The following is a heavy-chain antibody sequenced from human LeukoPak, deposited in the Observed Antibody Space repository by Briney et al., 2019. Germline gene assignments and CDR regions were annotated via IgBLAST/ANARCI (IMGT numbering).Heavy chain of an antibody. V-gene: IGHV3-20*04. J-gene: IGHJ4*02. CDR2: INWNGGST. CDR1: GFTFDDYG. Sequence: GGSLRLSCAASGFTFDDYGMSWVRQAPGKGLEWVSGINWNGGSTGYADSVKGRFTISRDNAKNSLYLQMNSLRAEDTALYYCAKDRNYDYVWGSYDYWGQGTLVTVSS. CDR3: AKDRNYDYVWGSYDY. D-gene: IGHD3-16*01.